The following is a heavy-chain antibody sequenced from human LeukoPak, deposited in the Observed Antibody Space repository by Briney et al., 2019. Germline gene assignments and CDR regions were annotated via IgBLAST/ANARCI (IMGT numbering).Heavy chain of an antibody. Sequence: PSETLSLTCTVSGGSISSSSYYWGWIRQPPGKGLEWIGSIYYSGSTNYNPSLKSRVTLSVDTSKKQFSLKLSSVTAADTAVYYCVGRLPPADYWGQGTLVTVSS. CDR1: GGSISSSSYY. CDR3: VGRLPPADY. D-gene: IGHD3-10*01. J-gene: IGHJ4*02. CDR2: IYYSGST. V-gene: IGHV4-39*07.